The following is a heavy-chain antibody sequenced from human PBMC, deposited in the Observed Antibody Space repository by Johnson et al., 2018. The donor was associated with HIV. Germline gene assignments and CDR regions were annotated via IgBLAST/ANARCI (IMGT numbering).Heavy chain of an antibody. V-gene: IGHV3-66*03. CDR2: IYSGGST. Sequence: VQLVESGGGLIQPGGSLRLSCAASGFTVSSTYMSWVRQAPGKGLEWVSAIYSGGSTYFADSVKGRFAISRDSSKNTLYLQMNSLRAEDTAVYYCARGSRYTYDNDDAYLLHAFDFWGQGTKVTVSS. J-gene: IGHJ3*01. CDR3: ARGSRYTYDNDDAYLLHAFDF. CDR1: GFTVSSTY. D-gene: IGHD3-22*01.